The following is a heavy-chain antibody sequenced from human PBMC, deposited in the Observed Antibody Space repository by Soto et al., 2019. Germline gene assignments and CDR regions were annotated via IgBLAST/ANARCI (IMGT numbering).Heavy chain of an antibody. CDR2: IKQDGSEK. V-gene: IGHV3-7*03. CDR1: GFTFSSYW. D-gene: IGHD6-13*01. Sequence: PGGSLRLSCAASGFTFSSYWMSWVRQAPGKGLEWVANIKQDGSEKYYVDSVKGRFTISRDNAKNSLYLQMNSLRAEDTAVYYCARLPLLGGAAADWYYFDYWGQGTMVTVSS. J-gene: IGHJ4*02. CDR3: ARLPLLGGAAADWYYFDY.